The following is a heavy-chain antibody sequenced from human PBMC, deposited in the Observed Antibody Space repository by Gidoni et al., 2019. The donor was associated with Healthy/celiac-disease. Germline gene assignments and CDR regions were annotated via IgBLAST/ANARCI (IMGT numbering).Heavy chain of an antibody. CDR2: ISYDGGNK. V-gene: IGHV3-30*04. Sequence: QVQLVESGGGVVQPGRSLRLSCAASGFTFSSYAMHWVRQAPGKGLEWVAVISYDGGNKYYADSVKGRFTISRDNSKNTLYLQMNSLRAEYTVVYYCARDDTAMVNWYFDLWGRGTLVTVSS. CDR3: ARDDTAMVNWYFDL. CDR1: GFTFSSYA. D-gene: IGHD5-18*01. J-gene: IGHJ2*01.